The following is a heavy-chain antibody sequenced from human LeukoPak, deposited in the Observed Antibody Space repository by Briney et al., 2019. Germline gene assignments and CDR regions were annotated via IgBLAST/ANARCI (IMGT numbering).Heavy chain of an antibody. CDR1: GGTFSSYA. J-gene: IGHJ4*02. CDR2: IIPIFGTA. D-gene: IGHD4-23*01. CDR3: ARFQTGNAGGTDY. V-gene: IGHV1-69*05. Sequence: SVKVSCKASGGTFSSYAISWVRQAPGQGLEWMGGIIPIFGTANYAQKFQGRVTMTRNTSISTAYMELSSLRSEDTAVYYCARFQTGNAGGTDYWGQGTLVTVSS.